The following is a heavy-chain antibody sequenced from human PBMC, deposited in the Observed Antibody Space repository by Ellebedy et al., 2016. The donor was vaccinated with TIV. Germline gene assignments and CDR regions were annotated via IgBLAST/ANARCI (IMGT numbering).Heavy chain of an antibody. J-gene: IGHJ4*02. CDR2: VNPSGGST. CDR3: ARAPLDDFEIDY. Sequence: AASVKVSCKASGYTFTDYYIHWVRQAPGQGLEWMGIVNPSGGSTSYAQKLQGRVTMTRDTSTNTTYMELSGLRYVDTALYYCARAPLDDFEIDYWGQGTLVTVSS. CDR1: GYTFTDYY. V-gene: IGHV1-46*04. D-gene: IGHD2-21*02.